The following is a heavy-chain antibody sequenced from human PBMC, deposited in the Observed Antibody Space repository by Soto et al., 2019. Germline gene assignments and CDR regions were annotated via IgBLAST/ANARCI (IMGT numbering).Heavy chain of an antibody. CDR3: AKDSDGSCWEH. CDR1: GGYISSGDYY. V-gene: IGHV4-31*01. CDR2: IYHSGST. J-gene: IGHJ1*01. D-gene: IGHD3-10*01. Sequence: QVQLQESGPGLVKPSQTLSLTCTVSGGYISSGDYYWSWLRQHPGKGPEWIGYIYHSGSTYSNPFLNSQVTKPVDTSKNLFSLKPTAVTAADTAVEYGAKDSDGSCWEHWGQGTLVTVSS.